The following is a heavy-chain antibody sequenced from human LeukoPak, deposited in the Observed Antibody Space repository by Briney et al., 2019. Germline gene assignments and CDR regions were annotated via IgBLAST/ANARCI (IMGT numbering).Heavy chain of an antibody. CDR2: IYPNDSDT. CDR3: ARQPTSMVRGIIITDYYFDY. D-gene: IGHD3-10*01. Sequence: GESLKISCKGSGYSFTSYWIGWVRQMPGKGLEWMGIIYPNDSDTRYSPSFQGQVTISADKSISTAYLQWSSLKASDTTMYYCARQPTSMVRGIIITDYYFDYWGQGTLVTVSS. V-gene: IGHV5-51*01. J-gene: IGHJ4*02. CDR1: GYSFTSYW.